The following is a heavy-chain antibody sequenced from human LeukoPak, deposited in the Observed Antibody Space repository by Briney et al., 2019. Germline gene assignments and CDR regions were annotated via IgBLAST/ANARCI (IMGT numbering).Heavy chain of an antibody. CDR2: IYYSGST. V-gene: IGHV4-39*07. CDR3: ARTRSNYLDY. Sequence: SETLSLTCTVSGGSISSSSYYWGWIRQPPGKGLEWIGSIYYSGSTYYNPSLKSRVTISVDTSKNQFSLKLSSVTAADTAVYYCARTRSNYLDYWGQGTLVTVSS. CDR1: GGSISSSSYY. J-gene: IGHJ4*02.